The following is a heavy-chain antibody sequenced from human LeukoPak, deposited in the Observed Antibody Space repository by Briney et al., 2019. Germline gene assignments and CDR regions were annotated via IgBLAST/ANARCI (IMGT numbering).Heavy chain of an antibody. CDR3: AMTPNSSSYPLYYFDY. D-gene: IGHD6-6*01. CDR1: GGSIIGYNW. J-gene: IGHJ4*02. Sequence: PSETLSLTCTVSGGSIIGYNWWSWVRQPPGKGLEWIGEIFHDGTTNYNPSLKSRLTISIDTSKNQFSLKLSSVTAADTAVYYCAMTPNSSSYPLYYFDYWGQGTLVTVSS. V-gene: IGHV4-4*02. CDR2: IFHDGTT.